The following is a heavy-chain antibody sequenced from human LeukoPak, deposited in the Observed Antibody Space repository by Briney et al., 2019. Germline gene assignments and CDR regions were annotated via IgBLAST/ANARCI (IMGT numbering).Heavy chain of an antibody. CDR1: GFILSNYW. J-gene: IGHJ3*02. CDR3: ARGVDIVATISAFDI. Sequence: PGGSLRLSCAASGFILSNYWMGWGRRAPGKGVEGVANINKDGSEKHDVDCLKGRFTISRDNANNSLYLEMNNLSAEDTPVYYCARGVDIVATISAFDIWGQGTMVTVSS. CDR2: INKDGSEK. V-gene: IGHV3-7*01. D-gene: IGHD5-12*01.